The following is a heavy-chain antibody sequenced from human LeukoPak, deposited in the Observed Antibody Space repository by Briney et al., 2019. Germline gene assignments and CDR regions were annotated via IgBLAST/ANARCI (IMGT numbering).Heavy chain of an antibody. J-gene: IGHJ4*02. CDR2: ICANGGST. CDR1: GFTFSSYA. CDR3: AKNRGGSCYSAIDY. V-gene: IGHV3-23*01. D-gene: IGHD2-15*01. Sequence: GGSMRLSCGVSGFTFSSYAMGWVRQAPGKGLEWVSSICANGGSTYYADSVKGRFTISRDNSKNTLYLQMNSLRDEDTAVYYCAKNRGGSCYSAIDYWGRGTLVTVSS.